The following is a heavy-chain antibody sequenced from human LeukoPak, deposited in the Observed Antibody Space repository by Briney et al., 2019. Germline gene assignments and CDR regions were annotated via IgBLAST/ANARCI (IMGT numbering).Heavy chain of an antibody. V-gene: IGHV3-73*01. J-gene: IGHJ6*02. CDR1: GFTFSGSA. D-gene: IGHD6-6*01. Sequence: GGSLRLSCAASGFTFSGSAMHWVRQASGKGLEWVGRIRSKANSYATAYAASVKGRFTISRDDSKNTAYLQMNSLKTEDTAVYYCTRHLEKYSSSPLPYYYGMDVWGQGTTVTVSS. CDR3: TRHLEKYSSSPLPYYYGMDV. CDR2: IRSKANSYAT.